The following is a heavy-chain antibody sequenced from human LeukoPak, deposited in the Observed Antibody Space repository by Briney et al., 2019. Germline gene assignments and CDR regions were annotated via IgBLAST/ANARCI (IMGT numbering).Heavy chain of an antibody. CDR2: ISGSGGST. V-gene: IGHV3-23*01. CDR1: GFTFSSYA. Sequence: GGSLRLSCAASGFTFSSYAMSWVRQAPGKGLEWVSAISGSGGSTYYADSVKGRFTISRDNSKNTLYLQMNSLRADDTAVYYCAKDILIAAAGRYYYYYGMDVWGQGTTVTVSS. CDR3: AKDILIAAAGRYYYYYGMDV. D-gene: IGHD6-13*01. J-gene: IGHJ6*02.